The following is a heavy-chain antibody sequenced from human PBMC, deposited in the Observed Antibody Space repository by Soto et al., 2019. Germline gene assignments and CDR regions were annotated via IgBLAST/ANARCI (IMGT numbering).Heavy chain of an antibody. V-gene: IGHV4-4*02. CDR2: AYHSGST. Sequence: QLQLQESGPGLVRPSGTLSLTCAVSGGFTSTNNWWSWVRQPPGKGLEWIGDAYHSGSTEYNPSLKSRGSISVDKSKNQISLQLAPATAADTAVYYCTRSPPSSYYGGSGTFDYWGQGTLVTVSS. D-gene: IGHD3-10*01. J-gene: IGHJ4*02. CDR1: GGFTSTNNW. CDR3: TRSPPSSYYGGSGTFDY.